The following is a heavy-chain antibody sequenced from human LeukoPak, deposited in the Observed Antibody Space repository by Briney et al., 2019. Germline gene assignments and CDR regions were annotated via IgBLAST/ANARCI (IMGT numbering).Heavy chain of an antibody. CDR2: IYPGNSDT. V-gene: IGHV5-51*01. Sequence: GESLKISCKGSGYSFMSYWIGWVRQMPGKGLEWMGIIYPGNSDTKYSPSFQGQITISADKSINTAYLQWSSLEASDTAMYYCARRKAVARISYFDSWGQGTLVTVPS. J-gene: IGHJ4*02. CDR1: GYSFMSYW. D-gene: IGHD6-19*01. CDR3: ARRKAVARISYFDS.